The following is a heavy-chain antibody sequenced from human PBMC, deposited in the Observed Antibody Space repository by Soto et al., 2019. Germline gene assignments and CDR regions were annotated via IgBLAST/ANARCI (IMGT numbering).Heavy chain of an antibody. Sequence: EVQLVESGGGLVQPGRSLRLSCAASGFTFDDYAMHWVRQAPGKGLEWVSGISWNSGSIGYADSVKGRFTIARDNAKNSLYLQLNSLRDEDTALYYCAKDIGSSSSWDYYSYGMDVGGQGTTVTVSS. CDR3: AKDIGSSSSWDYYSYGMDV. D-gene: IGHD6-6*01. CDR2: ISWNSGSI. J-gene: IGHJ6*02. V-gene: IGHV3-9*01. CDR1: GFTFDDYA.